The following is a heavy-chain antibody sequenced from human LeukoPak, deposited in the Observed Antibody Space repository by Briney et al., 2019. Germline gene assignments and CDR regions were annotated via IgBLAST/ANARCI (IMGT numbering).Heavy chain of an antibody. D-gene: IGHD3-10*01. CDR1: GFTFDDYA. V-gene: IGHV3-9*01. J-gene: IGHJ4*02. CDR3: EKDIGWTYGSGSIFDY. Sequence: PGGSLRLSCAASGFTFDDYAMHWVRQAPGKGLEWVSGISWNSGSIGYADSVKGRFTISRDNAKNSLYLQMNSLRAEDTALYYCEKDIGWTYGSGSIFDYWGQGTLVTVSS. CDR2: ISWNSGSI.